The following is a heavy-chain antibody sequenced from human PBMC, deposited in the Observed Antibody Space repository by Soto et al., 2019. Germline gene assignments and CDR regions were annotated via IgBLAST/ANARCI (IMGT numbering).Heavy chain of an antibody. D-gene: IGHD1-1*01. V-gene: IGHV1-3*01. CDR2: INAGNGNT. CDR1: GYTFTSYA. CDR3: ARASTGTTLKNWFDP. J-gene: IGHJ5*02. Sequence: QVQLVQSGAEVKKPGASVKVSCKASGYTFTSYAMHWVSQAPGQRLEWMGWINAGNGNTKYSQKFQGRVTITRDTSASTAYMELSSLRSEDTAVYYCARASTGTTLKNWFDPWGQGTLVTGSS.